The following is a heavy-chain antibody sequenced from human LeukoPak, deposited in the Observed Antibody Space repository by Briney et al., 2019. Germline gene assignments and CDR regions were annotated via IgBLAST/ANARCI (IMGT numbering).Heavy chain of an antibody. CDR1: SGSISSGGYS. Sequence: PSETLSLTCAVSSGSISSGGYSWSWIRQPPGKGLEWIGYIYQSGSPYYNPSLKSRVTISVDRSKNQFSLKLSSVTAADTAVYYCGRGGIAAAASGIDYWGQGTLVTVSS. D-gene: IGHD6-13*01. V-gene: IGHV4-30-2*01. J-gene: IGHJ4*02. CDR3: GRGGIAAAASGIDY. CDR2: IYQSGSP.